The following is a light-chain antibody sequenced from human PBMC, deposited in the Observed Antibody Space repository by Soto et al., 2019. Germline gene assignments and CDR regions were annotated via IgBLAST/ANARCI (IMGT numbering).Light chain of an antibody. CDR1: SSDVGGYNS. CDR2: DVS. V-gene: IGLV2-14*01. CDR3: SSYTSSITLV. J-gene: IGLJ2*01. Sequence: QSALTQPASVSGSPGQSITISCTGTSSDVGGYNSVSWYQQHPGKAPKLMIYDVSNRPSGVSNRFSGSKSGNTASLTISGLQAQDEADYYCSSYTSSITLVFGRGTKLTVL.